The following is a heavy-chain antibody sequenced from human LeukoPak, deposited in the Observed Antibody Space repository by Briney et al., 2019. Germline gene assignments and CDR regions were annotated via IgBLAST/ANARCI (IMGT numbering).Heavy chain of an antibody. CDR2: FDPEDGET. J-gene: IGHJ6*02. D-gene: IGHD3-9*01. CDR3: ATSKEGYDILTGYYYGMDV. V-gene: IGHV1-24*01. Sequence: ASVKVSCKVSGYTLTELSMHWVRQAPGKGLEWMGGFDPEDGETIYAQKFQGRFTITEDTSRDTAYMELSSLRSEDTAVYYCATSKEGYDILTGYYYGMDVWGQGTTVTVSS. CDR1: GYTLTELS.